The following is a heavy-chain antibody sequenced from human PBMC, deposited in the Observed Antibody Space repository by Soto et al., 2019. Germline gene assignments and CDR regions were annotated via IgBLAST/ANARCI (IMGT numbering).Heavy chain of an antibody. V-gene: IGHV3-30*18. CDR3: AKDFCSSTSCYSVNWFDP. CDR2: TSYDGSNK. Sequence: PGGSLRLSCAASGFTFSSYGMHWVRQAPGKGLEWVAVTSYDGSNKYYADSVKGRFTISRDNSKNTLYLQMNSLRAEDTAVYYCAKDFCSSTSCYSVNWFDPWGQGTLVTVSS. D-gene: IGHD2-2*01. J-gene: IGHJ5*02. CDR1: GFTFSSYG.